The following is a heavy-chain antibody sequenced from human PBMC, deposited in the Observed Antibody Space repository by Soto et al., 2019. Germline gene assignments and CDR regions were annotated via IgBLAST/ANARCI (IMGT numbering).Heavy chain of an antibody. J-gene: IGHJ4*02. CDR3: ATAPGGGGY. V-gene: IGHV3-53*01. CDR1: GFTVSNNY. Sequence: EVQLVESGGGLIQPGGSLRLSCAVSGFTVSNNYMSWVRQAPGKGLEGVSVIYSGGYTAYGDSVKGRFTISRDNSKNTPYLKIITLGADDAALFYGATAPGGGGYWGQGTLVTVSS. CDR2: IYSGGYT. D-gene: IGHD3-10*01.